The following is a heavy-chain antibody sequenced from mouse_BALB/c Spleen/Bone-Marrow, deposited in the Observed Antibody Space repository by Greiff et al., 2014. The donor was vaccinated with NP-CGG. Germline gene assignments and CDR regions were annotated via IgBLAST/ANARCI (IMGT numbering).Heavy chain of an antibody. J-gene: IGHJ4*01. CDR1: GDSITSGY. D-gene: IGHD2-14*01. Sequence: VQLKESGPSLVKPSQTLSLTCSVTGDSITSGYWNWIRKFPGNKLEYMGYISHSGSTYYNPSLKSRISITRDTSKNHYYLQLNSVTTEDTATYYCARAGYRYDVGYAMDYWGQGTSVTVSS. CDR3: ARAGYRYDVGYAMDY. CDR2: ISHSGST. V-gene: IGHV3-8*02.